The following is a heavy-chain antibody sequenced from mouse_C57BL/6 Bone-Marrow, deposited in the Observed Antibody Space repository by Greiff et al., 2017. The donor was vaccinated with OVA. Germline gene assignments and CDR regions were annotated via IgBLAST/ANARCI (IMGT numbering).Heavy chain of an antibody. V-gene: IGHV1-18*01. D-gene: IGHD2-4*01. CDR1: GYTFTDYN. J-gene: IGHJ4*01. CDR2: INPNNGGT. Sequence: EVQLQQSGPELVQPGASVKIPCKASGYTFTDYNMDWVKQSHGKSLEWIGDINPNNGGTIYTQKLKGKATLTVDKYSSTAYMELSSLTSEDTAVYYCARLDYDYASMDYWGQGTSGTVSS. CDR3: ARLDYDYASMDY.